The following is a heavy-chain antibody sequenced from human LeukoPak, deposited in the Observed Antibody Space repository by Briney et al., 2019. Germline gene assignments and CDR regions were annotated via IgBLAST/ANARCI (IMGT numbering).Heavy chain of an antibody. CDR1: GDSISTYY. CDR3: ARVYPGQNWFDP. J-gene: IGHJ5*02. CDR2: IYYSGDT. Sequence: SETLSLTCSISGDSISTYYWSWIRQTPGKGLEWIGYIYYSGDTNYNPSLKSRVTISVDTSKNQFSLKLSSVTAADTAVYYCARVYPGQNWFDPWGQGTLVTVSS. V-gene: IGHV4-59*12. D-gene: IGHD1-1*01.